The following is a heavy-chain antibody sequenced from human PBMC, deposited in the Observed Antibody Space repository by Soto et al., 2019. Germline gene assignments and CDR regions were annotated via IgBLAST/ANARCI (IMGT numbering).Heavy chain of an antibody. V-gene: IGHV1-69*12. CDR3: ARGNHRWLQLWYFDL. CDR1: GGTFSSYT. CDR2: IIPIFGTA. J-gene: IGHJ2*01. D-gene: IGHD5-12*01. Sequence: QVQLVQSGAEVKKPGSSVTVSCKASGGTFSSYTISWVRQAPGQGLEWMGGIIPIFGTANYAQKFQGRVTIXVDVSXXTAYMELSSLRSEDTAVYYCARGNHRWLQLWYFDLWGRGTLVTVSS.